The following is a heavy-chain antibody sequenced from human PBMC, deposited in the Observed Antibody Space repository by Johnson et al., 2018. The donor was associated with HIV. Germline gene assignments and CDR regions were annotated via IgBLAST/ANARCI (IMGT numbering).Heavy chain of an antibody. D-gene: IGHD6-13*01. Sequence: QVQLVESGGGVVQPGRSLRLSCAASGFTFTSYAMHWVRQAPGKGLEWVALISYDGNITYYADSVKGRFTLSRDTSKNTLYVQMNRLRIEDTAVYHCARVAAAGPDAFDIWGQGTMVTVAS. CDR3: ARVAAAGPDAFDI. V-gene: IGHV3-30-3*01. J-gene: IGHJ3*02. CDR1: GFTFTSYA. CDR2: ISYDGNIT.